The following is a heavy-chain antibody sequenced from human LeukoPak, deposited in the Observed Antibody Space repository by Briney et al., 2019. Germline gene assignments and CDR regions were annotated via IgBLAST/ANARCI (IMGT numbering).Heavy chain of an antibody. D-gene: IGHD3-10*01. V-gene: IGHV1-2*04. Sequence: ASGEVSCHACGYPFTIYYMHWVRRAPGQGREWMGWINPNSGGTNYAQKFQGWVTMTRDTSISTAYMELSRLRSDDTAVYYCARNYYGSGSYRDFDYWGQGTLVTVSS. CDR1: GYPFTIYY. CDR3: ARNYYGSGSYRDFDY. J-gene: IGHJ4*02. CDR2: INPNSGGT.